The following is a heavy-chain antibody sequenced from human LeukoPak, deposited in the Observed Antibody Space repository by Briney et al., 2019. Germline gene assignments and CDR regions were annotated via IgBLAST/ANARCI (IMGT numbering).Heavy chain of an antibody. J-gene: IGHJ4*02. Sequence: PGGSLRLSCAASGFTFSSYSMNWVRQAPGKGLEWVSSISSSSSYIYYADSVKGRFTISRDNSKNALYLQMNSLRAEDTAVYYCAKDWNYYDSSGYYYFDYWGQGTLVTVSS. CDR3: AKDWNYYDSSGYYYFDY. D-gene: IGHD3-22*01. CDR2: ISSSSSYI. CDR1: GFTFSSYS. V-gene: IGHV3-21*04.